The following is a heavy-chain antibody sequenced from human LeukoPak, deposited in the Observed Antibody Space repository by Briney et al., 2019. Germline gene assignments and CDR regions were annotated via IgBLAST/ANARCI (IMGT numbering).Heavy chain of an antibody. D-gene: IGHD2-15*01. J-gene: IGHJ4*02. V-gene: IGHV3-30*18. CDR2: ISYDGSNK. CDR1: GFIFSSYG. CDR3: AKGGLYCSGGRCYSQFDY. Sequence: GGSLRLSCAASGFIFSSYGMHWVRQAPGKGLEWVADISYDGSNKYYRDSVKGRFAISRDNSKNTLYLQINSLGPEDTAVYYCAKGGLYCSGGRCYSQFDYWGQGTLVTVSS.